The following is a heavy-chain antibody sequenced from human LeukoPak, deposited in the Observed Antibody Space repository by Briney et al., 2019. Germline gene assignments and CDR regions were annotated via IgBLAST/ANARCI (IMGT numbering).Heavy chain of an antibody. J-gene: IGHJ5*02. CDR1: GGSISSGGYS. V-gene: IGHV4-30-2*01. Sequence: SETLSLTCAVSGGSISSGGYSWSWIRQPPGKGLEWIGYIYHSGSTYYNPSLKSRVTISVDRSKNQFSLKLSSVTAADTAVYYCARGNLYCSSTSCYENWFDPWGQGTLVTVSS. CDR2: IYHSGST. CDR3: ARGNLYCSSTSCYENWFDP. D-gene: IGHD2-2*01.